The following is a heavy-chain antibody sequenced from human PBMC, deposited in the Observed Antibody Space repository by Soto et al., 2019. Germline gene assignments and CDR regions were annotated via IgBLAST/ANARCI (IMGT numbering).Heavy chain of an antibody. D-gene: IGHD2-8*01. J-gene: IGHJ4*02. V-gene: IGHV4-31*03. CDR2: IYYSGTT. CDR1: GGSVSSGGYY. CDR3: ARRALPQCINGVCYKDGFWDY. Sequence: SETLSLTCTVSGGSVSSGGYYWSWIRQHPGTGLEWIGYIYYSGTTYFNLSLKSRASISLDTSKNEFSLKLTSVTATDTAVYYCARRALPQCINGVCYKDGFWDYWGQGALVTVSS.